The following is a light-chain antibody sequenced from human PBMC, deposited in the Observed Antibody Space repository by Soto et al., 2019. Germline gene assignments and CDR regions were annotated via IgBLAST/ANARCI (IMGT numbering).Light chain of an antibody. J-gene: IGLJ1*01. Sequence: QSALTQSPSASGTPGQRVTISCSGSSSNIGSNYVYWYQQLPGTAPKLLIYRNNQRPSGVPDRFSGSKSGTSASLAISGLRSEDEADYYCAAWDDSLSAYVFGTGTKVTVL. CDR2: RNN. CDR3: AAWDDSLSAYV. CDR1: SSNIGSNY. V-gene: IGLV1-47*01.